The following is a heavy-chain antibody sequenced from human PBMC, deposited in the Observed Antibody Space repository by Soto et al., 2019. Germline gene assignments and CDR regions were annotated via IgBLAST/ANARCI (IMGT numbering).Heavy chain of an antibody. CDR3: AKDAGYKDGLWLMDS. V-gene: IGHV3-23*01. Sequence: EVQLLESGGGLVQPGGSLRLSCAASGFTISTYAMTWVRQAPGKGLACVSGVTGSGGQIHYADSVQGRFTISKDNSKNPLYLQMSNLRDEDTALYYCAKDAGYKDGLWLMDSWGQGTLVTVSA. CDR1: GFTISTYA. D-gene: IGHD5-18*01. J-gene: IGHJ5*02. CDR2: VTGSGGQI.